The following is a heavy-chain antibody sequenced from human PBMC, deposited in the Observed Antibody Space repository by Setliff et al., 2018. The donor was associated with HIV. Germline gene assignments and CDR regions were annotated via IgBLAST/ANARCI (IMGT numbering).Heavy chain of an antibody. Sequence: PSETLSLTCTVSGGSISSSSNYWGWIRQPPGKGLEWIGNIYYSGSTYYNPSLKSRVTISVDMSKNQFSLRLTSVTAADTAMYYCARHDFWRGYHNWFDPWGQGTLVTVSS. D-gene: IGHD3-3*01. CDR2: IYYSGST. CDR3: ARHDFWRGYHNWFDP. V-gene: IGHV4-39*01. CDR1: GGSISSSSNY. J-gene: IGHJ5*02.